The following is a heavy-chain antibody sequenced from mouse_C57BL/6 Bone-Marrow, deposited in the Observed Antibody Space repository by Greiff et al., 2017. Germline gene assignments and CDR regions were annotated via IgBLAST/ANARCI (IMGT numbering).Heavy chain of an antibody. CDR2: ISYDGSN. Sequence: EVQLQESGPGLVKPSQSLSLTCSVTGYSITSGYYWNWIRQFPGNQLEWLGFISYDGSNNYNPSLNNRISITRDTSKNQLFLKLNSVTTEDTATYYCARGRNYYDYDRFAYWGQGTLVTVSA. D-gene: IGHD2-4*01. CDR3: ARGRNYYDYDRFAY. J-gene: IGHJ3*01. CDR1: GYSITSGYY. V-gene: IGHV3-6*01.